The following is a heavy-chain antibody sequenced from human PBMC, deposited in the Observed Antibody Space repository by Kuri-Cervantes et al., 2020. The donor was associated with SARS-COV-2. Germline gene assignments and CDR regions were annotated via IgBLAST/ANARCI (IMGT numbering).Heavy chain of an antibody. D-gene: IGHD7-27*01. J-gene: IGHJ3*02. CDR1: GGTFSSYA. CDR3: ARVTGDLGVGAFDI. CDR2: IIPIFGTA. V-gene: IGHV1-69*05. Sequence: SVQVSCKAAGGTFSSYAISWVRQAPGQGLEWMGGIIPIFGTANYAQKFQGRVTITTDESTSTAYMELSSLRSEDTAVYYCARVTGDLGVGAFDIWGQGTMVTVSS.